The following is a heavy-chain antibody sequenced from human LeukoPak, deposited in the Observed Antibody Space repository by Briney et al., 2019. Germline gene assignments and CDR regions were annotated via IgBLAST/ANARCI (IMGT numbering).Heavy chain of an antibody. CDR1: GGTFSSYA. Sequence: ASVKVSCKASGGTFSSYAISWVRQAPGQGLEWMGGIIPIFGTANYAQKFQGRVTITTDESTSTAYMELSSLRSEDTAVYYCARSGSYSEWFDPWGQRTPVTVPS. J-gene: IGHJ5*02. CDR3: ARSGSYSEWFDP. D-gene: IGHD1-26*01. V-gene: IGHV1-69*05. CDR2: IIPIFGTA.